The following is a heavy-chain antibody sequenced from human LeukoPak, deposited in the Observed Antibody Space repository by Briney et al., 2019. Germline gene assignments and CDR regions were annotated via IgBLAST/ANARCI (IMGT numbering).Heavy chain of an antibody. CDR2: ISYDGSNK. Sequence: GGSLRLSCAASGFTFSSYAMHWVRQAPGKGLEWVAVISYDGSNKYYADSVKGRFAISRDNSKNTLYLQMNSLRAEDTAVYYCAKNYYGSGSYSDYWGQGTLVTVSP. CDR3: AKNYYGSGSYSDY. V-gene: IGHV3-30*09. J-gene: IGHJ4*02. CDR1: GFTFSSYA. D-gene: IGHD3-10*01.